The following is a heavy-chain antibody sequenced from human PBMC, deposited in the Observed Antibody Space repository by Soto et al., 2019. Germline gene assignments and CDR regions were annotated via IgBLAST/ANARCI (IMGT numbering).Heavy chain of an antibody. D-gene: IGHD2-21*02. CDR1: GFSLSTSGVG. CDR3: EHTRASFATAIGYDY. Sequence: QITLKESGPTLVKPTQTLTLTCTFSGFSLSTSGVGVGWIRQPPGKALEWLALIYWDDDKRYSPSLKSKLTITKDTSKNQVVLTMTNMDPVDTATYYCEHTRASFATAIGYDYWGQGTLVTVSS. CDR2: IYWDDDK. J-gene: IGHJ4*02. V-gene: IGHV2-5*02.